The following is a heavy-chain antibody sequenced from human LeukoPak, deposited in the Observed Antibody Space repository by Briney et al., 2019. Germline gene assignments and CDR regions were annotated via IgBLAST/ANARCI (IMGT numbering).Heavy chain of an antibody. V-gene: IGHV3-23*01. CDR3: ARKAQYNGHYPFDY. J-gene: IGHJ4*02. CDR2: TSDRGDYT. Sequence: GGSLRLSCAASGFTFSSYAMSWVRQAPGKGLEWVSGTSDRGDYTYYADSVKGRFTISRDSSKNTLFLQMNSLRAEDTALYFCARKAQYNGHYPFDYWGQGTLVTVSS. CDR1: GFTFSSYA. D-gene: IGHD1-7*01.